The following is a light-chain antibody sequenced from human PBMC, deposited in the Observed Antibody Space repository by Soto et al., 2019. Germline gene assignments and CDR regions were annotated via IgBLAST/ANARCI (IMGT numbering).Light chain of an antibody. J-gene: IGLJ1*01. CDR1: SGHSSYA. CDR3: QTWGADVPYV. Sequence: QLVLTQSPSASASLGASVKLTCTLSSGHSSYAIAWHQQQPEKGPRYLMKVNSDGSHTKGDGIPDRFSGSSSGAERYLTNSSLQSEDEADYYCQTWGADVPYVFGTGTKVTVL. V-gene: IGLV4-69*01. CDR2: VNSDGSH.